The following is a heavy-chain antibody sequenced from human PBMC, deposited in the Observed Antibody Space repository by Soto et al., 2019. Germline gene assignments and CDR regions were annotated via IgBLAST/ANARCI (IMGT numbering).Heavy chain of an antibody. V-gene: IGHV1-2*02. Sequence: QVQLVQFGAEVKKPGASVKVSCKASGYTFTGYYMHWVRQAPGQGLEWMGWINPNSGGTNYAQKFQGRVTMTRDTSISTAYMELSRLRSDDTAVYYCARDRGSSSWYGAEYFQHWGQGTLVTVSS. CDR1: GYTFTGYY. J-gene: IGHJ1*01. D-gene: IGHD6-13*01. CDR3: ARDRGSSSWYGAEYFQH. CDR2: INPNSGGT.